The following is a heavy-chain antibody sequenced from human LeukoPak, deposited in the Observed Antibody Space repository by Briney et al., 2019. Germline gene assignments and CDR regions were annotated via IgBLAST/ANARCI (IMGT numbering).Heavy chain of an antibody. CDR2: INPNDGDT. J-gene: IGHJ4*02. CDR3: ARANFLYCSSTTCLFDY. V-gene: IGHV1-2*02. Sequence: ASVKVSCKASGYTFTDYYMHWVRQAPGQGFEWMGWINPNDGDTNYAQRFQGRVTMTRDTSISTAHMEVSRLRSDDTAVYYCARANFLYCSSTTCLFDYWGQGTLVTVSS. D-gene: IGHD2-2*01. CDR1: GYTFTDYY.